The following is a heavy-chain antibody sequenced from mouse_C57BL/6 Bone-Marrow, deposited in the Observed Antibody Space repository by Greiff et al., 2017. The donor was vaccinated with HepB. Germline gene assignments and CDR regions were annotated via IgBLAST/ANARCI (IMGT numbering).Heavy chain of an antibody. CDR1: GYTFTSYW. V-gene: IGHV1-64*01. Sequence: VQLQQPGAELVKPGASVKLSCKASGYTFTSYWMHWVKQRPGQGLEWIGMIHPNSGSTNYNEKFKSKATLTVDKSSSTAYMQLSSLTSEDSAVYYCARDGGNYYYFDYWGQGTTLTVSS. CDR3: ARDGGNYYYFDY. CDR2: IHPNSGST. D-gene: IGHD2-1*01. J-gene: IGHJ2*01.